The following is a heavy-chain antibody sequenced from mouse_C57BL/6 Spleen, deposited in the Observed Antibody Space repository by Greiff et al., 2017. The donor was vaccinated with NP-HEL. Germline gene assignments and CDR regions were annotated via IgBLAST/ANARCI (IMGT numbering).Heavy chain of an antibody. CDR3: AGDYYGSRNWYFDV. D-gene: IGHD1-1*01. CDR2: IDPSDSYT. V-gene: IGHV1-50*01. CDR1: GYTFTSYW. Sequence: VKLQQPGAELVKPGASVKLSCKASGYTFTSYWMQWVKQRPGQGLEWIGEIDPSDSYTNYNQKFKGKATLTVDTSSSTAYMQLSSLTSEDSAVYYCAGDYYGSRNWYFDVWGTGTTVTVSS. J-gene: IGHJ1*03.